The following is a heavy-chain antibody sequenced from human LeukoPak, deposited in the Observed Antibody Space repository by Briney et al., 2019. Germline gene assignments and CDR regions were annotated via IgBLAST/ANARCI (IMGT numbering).Heavy chain of an antibody. CDR2: IYTSGST. CDR1: GGSISSYY. V-gene: IGHV4-4*07. D-gene: IGHD1-26*01. Sequence: SETLSLTCTVSGGSISSYYWSWIRQPAGKGLEWIGRIYTSGSTIYNPSLKSRVTISVDTSKSQFSLKLSSVTAADTAVYYCASPIVGATVASDYWGQGTLVTVSS. CDR3: ASPIVGATVASDY. J-gene: IGHJ4*02.